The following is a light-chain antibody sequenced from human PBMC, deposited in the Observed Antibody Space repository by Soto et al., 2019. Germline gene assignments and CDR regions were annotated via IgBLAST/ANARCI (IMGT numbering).Light chain of an antibody. V-gene: IGKV3-20*01. CDR1: QSVSSSY. CDR3: QQYGSSPPLS. J-gene: IGKJ4*01. Sequence: IVLTQSPGTLSLSPGERASLSCRASQSVSSSYLAWYQQKPGQAPRLLIYGASSRATGIPDRFSGGGSGTHFTLTISRLESEDFAVYYCQQYGSSPPLSFGGGTKVEIK. CDR2: GAS.